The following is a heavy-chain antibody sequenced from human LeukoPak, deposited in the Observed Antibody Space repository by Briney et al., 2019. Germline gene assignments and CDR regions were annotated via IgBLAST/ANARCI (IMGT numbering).Heavy chain of an antibody. CDR2: ISSSGSTI. J-gene: IGHJ4*02. CDR1: GFTFSSYE. D-gene: IGHD6-19*01. CDR3: AREPWSGGWLYFDY. V-gene: IGHV3-48*03. Sequence: GGSLRLSCAASGFTFSSYEMNRVRQAPGKGLEWVSYISSSGSTIYYADSVRGRFTISRDNAKNSLYLQMNSLRAEDTAVYYCAREPWSGGWLYFDYWGQGTLVTVSS.